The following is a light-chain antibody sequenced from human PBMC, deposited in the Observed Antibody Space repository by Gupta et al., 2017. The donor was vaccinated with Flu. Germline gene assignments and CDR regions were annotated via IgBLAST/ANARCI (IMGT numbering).Light chain of an antibody. J-gene: IGKJ4*01. V-gene: IGKV3-20*01. Sequence: EIVLTQSPGSLSLSPGERVTLSCRASQSVSNNYLGWYQQKPGQAPRLLIHGASNRATGIPERFSGSGSGTDFTLTISRLEPEDCGVYYCQQYGRAPLTFGGGTKVEIK. CDR1: QSVSNNY. CDR3: QQYGRAPLT. CDR2: GAS.